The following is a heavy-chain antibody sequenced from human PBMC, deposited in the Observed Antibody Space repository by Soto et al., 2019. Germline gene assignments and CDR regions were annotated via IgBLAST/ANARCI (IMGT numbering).Heavy chain of an antibody. J-gene: IGHJ1*01. Sequence: SETLSLTCTVSGGSITGYYWGWIRQPPGKGLEWIGMISYSGSTYYSPSLKSRVTISVDTSKNQLSLSLRSVTAADTAVYYCVRRGRTSHRDRLALWGQGILVPVSS. V-gene: IGHV4-59*04. CDR3: VRRGRTSHRDRLAL. CDR2: ISYSGST. D-gene: IGHD2-8*01. CDR1: GGSITGYY.